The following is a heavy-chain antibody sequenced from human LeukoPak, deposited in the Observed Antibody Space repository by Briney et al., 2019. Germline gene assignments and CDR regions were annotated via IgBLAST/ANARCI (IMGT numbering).Heavy chain of an antibody. CDR2: FYHSGTT. Sequence: PSETLSLTCSVSGSSISSGYYWGWVRQSPGQGLEWIGIFYHSGTTYYNPSLKSRVTISVDPSKNQFSLRLSSVTAADTVVYFCTRVSERYEFWSGSGGNHFSMDVWGKGTTVTVSS. D-gene: IGHD3-3*01. V-gene: IGHV4-38-2*02. CDR3: TRVSERYEFWSGSGGNHFSMDV. J-gene: IGHJ6*04. CDR1: GSSISSGYY.